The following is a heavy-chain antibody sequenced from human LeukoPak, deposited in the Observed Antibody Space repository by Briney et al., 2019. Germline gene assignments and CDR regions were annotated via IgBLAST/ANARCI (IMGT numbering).Heavy chain of an antibody. CDR1: GGSISSYY. CDR3: ARHPSGSSSCFDY. J-gene: IGHJ4*02. D-gene: IGHD6-13*01. CDR2: IYYSGST. Sequence: SETLSLTCTVSGGSISSYYWSWIRQPPGKGLEWIGYIYYSGSTNYNPSLKSRVTISVDTSKNQFSLKLSSVTAADTAVYYCARHPSGSSSCFDYWGQGTLVTVSS. V-gene: IGHV4-59*08.